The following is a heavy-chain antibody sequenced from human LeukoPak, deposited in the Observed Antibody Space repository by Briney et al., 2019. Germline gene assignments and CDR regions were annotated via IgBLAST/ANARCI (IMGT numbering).Heavy chain of an antibody. D-gene: IGHD6-13*01. J-gene: IGHJ4*02. CDR3: ARRFQDNSWSEYFDY. CDR2: IYYSGST. V-gene: IGHV4-59*08. Sequence: PSETLSLTCTVSGGSISSYSRGWIRQPPGKGLEWIGYIYYSGSTSYNPSLKSRVTMSVDTSKNQFSLKLSSVTAADTAVYYCARRFQDNSWSEYFDYWGQGTLVTVSS. CDR1: GGSISSYS.